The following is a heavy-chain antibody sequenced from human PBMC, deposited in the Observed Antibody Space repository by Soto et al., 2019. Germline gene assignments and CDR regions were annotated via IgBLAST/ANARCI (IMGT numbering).Heavy chain of an antibody. CDR1: GYSFTGYW. D-gene: IGHD3-10*01. CDR2: IYPGDSDI. V-gene: IGHV5-51*01. CDR3: ARQDGFGLYYFDY. Sequence: LGESLEISCKTSGYSFTGYWIAWVRQMPGKGLEWMGIIYPGDSDIRYSPSFQGQVTISADKSISTVSLHWNSLKASDTAMYYCARQDGFGLYYFDYWGQGTLVTVSS. J-gene: IGHJ4*02.